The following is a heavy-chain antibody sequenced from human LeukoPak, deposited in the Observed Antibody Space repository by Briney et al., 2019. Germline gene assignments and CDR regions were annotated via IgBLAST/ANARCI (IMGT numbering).Heavy chain of an antibody. CDR3: AKDLSYSSGWYYFDY. CDR2: IRYDGSNK. D-gene: IGHD6-19*01. V-gene: IGHV3-30*02. J-gene: IGHJ4*02. Sequence: PGGSLRLSCAASGFTFSGYGMHWVRQAPGKGLEWVAFIRYDGSNKYYADSVKGRFTISRDNSKSTLYLQMNSLRAEDTAVYYCAKDLSYSSGWYYFDYWGQGTLVTVSS. CDR1: GFTFSGYG.